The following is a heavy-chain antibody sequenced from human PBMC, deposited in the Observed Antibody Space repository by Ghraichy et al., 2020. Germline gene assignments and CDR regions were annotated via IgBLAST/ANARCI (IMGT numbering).Heavy chain of an antibody. J-gene: IGHJ4*02. CDR1: GFTFSSYA. Sequence: GGSLRLSCAASGFTFSSYAMHWVRQAPGKGLEYVSAISSNGGSTYYANSVKGRFTISRDNSKNTLYLQMGSLRAEDMAVYYCARDYDFWSGYDYWGQGTLVTVSP. V-gene: IGHV3-64*01. D-gene: IGHD3-3*01. CDR2: ISSNGGST. CDR3: ARDYDFWSGYDY.